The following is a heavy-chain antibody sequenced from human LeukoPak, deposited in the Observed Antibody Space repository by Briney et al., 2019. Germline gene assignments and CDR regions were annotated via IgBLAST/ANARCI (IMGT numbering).Heavy chain of an antibody. CDR2: IKEDGSEK. Sequence: GGSLRLSCAASGFTFSSYWMSWVRQAPGKGLEWVANIKEDGSEKHYVDSVKGRFTISRDNAKNSLYLEVNSLRAEDTAVYYCGRIAYGNYVWGQGALATVSS. V-gene: IGHV3-7*05. D-gene: IGHD3-16*01. J-gene: IGHJ4*02. CDR3: GRIAYGNYV. CDR1: GFTFSSYW.